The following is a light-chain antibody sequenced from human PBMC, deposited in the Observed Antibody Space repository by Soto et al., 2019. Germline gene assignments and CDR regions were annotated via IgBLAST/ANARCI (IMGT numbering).Light chain of an antibody. J-gene: IGKJ1*01. CDR1: QSISSW. V-gene: IGKV1-5*01. Sequence: DIQMTQSPSTLSASVGDRVTITCRASQSISSWLAWYQQKPGKAPKPLIYDASSLESGVPSRFSGSGSGTEFTLTISSLQPDDFATYYCQQYNSYPFGQGTKVDIK. CDR2: DAS. CDR3: QQYNSYP.